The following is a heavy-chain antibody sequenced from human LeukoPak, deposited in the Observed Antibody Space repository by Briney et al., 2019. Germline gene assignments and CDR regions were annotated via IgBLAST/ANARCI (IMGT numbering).Heavy chain of an antibody. CDR3: ASHRHNGGHHF. V-gene: IGHV4-39*01. D-gene: IGHD3-16*01. CDR2: IYYSGST. J-gene: IGHJ4*02. Sequence: SFSSYWIGWVRQPPGKGLEWIGSIYYSGSTYYNSTLNSRLTISVDTSKNQFSLNLASVTAADTAVYYCASHRHNGGHHFWGQGTLVTVSS. CDR1: SFSSYW.